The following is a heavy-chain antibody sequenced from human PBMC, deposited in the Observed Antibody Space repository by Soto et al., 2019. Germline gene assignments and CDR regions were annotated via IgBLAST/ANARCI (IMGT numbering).Heavy chain of an antibody. D-gene: IGHD3-16*01. V-gene: IGHV4-59*01. CDR2: IYYYGSA. Sequence: PSETLSLTCTVSGASISSYHWSWIRQSPGKGLEWIGYIYYYGSANYNPSLKSRVTISVDTSKNQVSLRLTSVTAADTGVYYCAAAVPAEYVFPYYYMDVWGKGTTVTVSS. CDR1: GASISSYH. CDR3: AAAVPAEYVFPYYYMDV. J-gene: IGHJ6*03.